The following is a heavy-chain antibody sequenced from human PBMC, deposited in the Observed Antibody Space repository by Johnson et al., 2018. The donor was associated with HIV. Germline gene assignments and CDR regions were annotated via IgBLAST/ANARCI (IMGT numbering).Heavy chain of an antibody. CDR1: GVSFSSYA. J-gene: IGHJ3*02. D-gene: IGHD5-24*01. V-gene: IGHV3-30-3*01. CDR2: ISYDGSNK. CDR3: ARETRDGPAFDI. Sequence: VQVLESGGGVVQSGRSLRLSCAASGVSFSSYAMHWVRQAPGKGLEWVAVISYDGSNKYYADSVKGRFTISRDNSKNTLYLQMNSLRAEDTAVYYCARETRDGPAFDIWGQGTMVTVSS.